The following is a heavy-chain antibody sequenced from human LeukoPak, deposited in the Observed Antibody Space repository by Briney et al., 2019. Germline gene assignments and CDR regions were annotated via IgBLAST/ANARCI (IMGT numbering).Heavy chain of an antibody. CDR3: ARVGTYGSGSYLSWLDY. V-gene: IGHV4-59*01. D-gene: IGHD3-10*01. CDR2: IYYSGST. Sequence: SETLSLTCTVSGGSISSYYWSWIRQPPGKGLEWIGYIYYSGSTNYNPSLKSRVTISGDTSKNQFSLKLSSVTAADTAVYYCARVGTYGSGSYLSWLDYWGQGTLVTVSS. J-gene: IGHJ4*02. CDR1: GGSISSYY.